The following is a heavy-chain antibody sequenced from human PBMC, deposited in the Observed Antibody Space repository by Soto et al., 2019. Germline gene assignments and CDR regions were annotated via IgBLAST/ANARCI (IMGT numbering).Heavy chain of an antibody. CDR1: GFTFSGYS. V-gene: IGHV3-21*01. CDR3: ARRMAVAGFDAFDL. CDR2: IRSNSYM. Sequence: EVQLVESGGGLVKPGGSLRLSCAPSGFTFSGYSMNWVRQAPGKGLELVSSIRSNSYMYYADSVQGRFTISTDNAKNSLFLQMNSLRGEDTAVYYCARRMAVAGFDAFDLWGQGTVVTVSS. J-gene: IGHJ3*01. D-gene: IGHD6-19*01.